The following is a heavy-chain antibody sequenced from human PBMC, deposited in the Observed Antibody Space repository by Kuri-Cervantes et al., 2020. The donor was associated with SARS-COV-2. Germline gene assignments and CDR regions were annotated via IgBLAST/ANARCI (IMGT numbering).Heavy chain of an antibody. CDR3: AKDRVDSRRSPTDY. Sequence: GGSLRLSCAASGFTFSYYGMHWVRQAPGKGLEWVSGINWNGGSTGYADSVKGRFTISRDNSKNTLYLQMNSLRAEDTAVYYCAKDRVDSRRSPTDYWGQGTLVTVSS. D-gene: IGHD2-15*01. V-gene: IGHV3-20*04. CDR1: GFTFSYYG. CDR2: INWNGGST. J-gene: IGHJ4*02.